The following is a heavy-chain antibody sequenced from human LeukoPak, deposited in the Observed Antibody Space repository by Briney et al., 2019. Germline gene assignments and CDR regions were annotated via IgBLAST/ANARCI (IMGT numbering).Heavy chain of an antibody. J-gene: IGHJ4*02. D-gene: IGHD6-13*01. V-gene: IGHV4-59*08. CDR1: GGSISSYY. Sequence: SETLSLTCTVSGGSISSYYWNWIRQPPGKGLEWIGYIYYSGSTNYNPSLKSRVTISVDTSKNQFSLKLRSVTAADTAVYYCARHGSSWSYYFDYWGQGTLVTVSS. CDR3: ARHGSSWSYYFDY. CDR2: IYYSGST.